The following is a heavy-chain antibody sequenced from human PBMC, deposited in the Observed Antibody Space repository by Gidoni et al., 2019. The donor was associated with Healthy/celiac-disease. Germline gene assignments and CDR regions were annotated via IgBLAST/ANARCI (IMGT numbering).Heavy chain of an antibody. Sequence: QVQLVEAGGGVVQPGRSLRLSCAASGFTFSSYAMHWVRQAPGKGLEWVAVISYDGSNKYYADSVKGRFTISRDNSKNTLYLQMNSLRAEDTAVYYCARDLGTQFDYWGQGTLVTVSS. CDR3: ARDLGTQFDY. CDR1: GFTFSSYA. V-gene: IGHV3-30-3*01. CDR2: ISYDGSNK. J-gene: IGHJ4*02.